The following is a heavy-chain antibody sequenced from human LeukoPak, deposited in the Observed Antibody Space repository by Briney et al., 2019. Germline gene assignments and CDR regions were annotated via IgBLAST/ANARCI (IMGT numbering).Heavy chain of an antibody. CDR2: IIPIFGTA. CDR3: ASVVPAARREFDY. Sequence: SVKVSCEASGGTFSSYAISWVRQAPGQGLEWMGGIIPIFGTANYAQKFQGRVTITADESTSTAYMELSSLRSEDTAVYYCASVVPAARREFDYWGQGTLVTVSS. CDR1: GGTFSSYA. J-gene: IGHJ4*02. V-gene: IGHV1-69*13. D-gene: IGHD2-2*01.